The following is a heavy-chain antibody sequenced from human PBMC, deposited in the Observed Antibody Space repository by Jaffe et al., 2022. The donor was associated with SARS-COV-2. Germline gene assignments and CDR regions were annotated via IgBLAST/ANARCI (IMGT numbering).Heavy chain of an antibody. Sequence: EVQLVQSGADVKKSGESLKISCKDYGDSFTNYWIGWMRQMPGKGLEWMGIIYPRNSDTRYSPSFQGQVTISADKSINTAYLQWNSLRASDTAMYYCARRAYSGSGPNDYWGQGTLVTVSS. V-gene: IGHV5-51*01. CDR3: ARRAYSGSGPNDY. CDR1: GDSFTNYW. CDR2: IYPRNSDT. J-gene: IGHJ4*02. D-gene: IGHD3-10*01.